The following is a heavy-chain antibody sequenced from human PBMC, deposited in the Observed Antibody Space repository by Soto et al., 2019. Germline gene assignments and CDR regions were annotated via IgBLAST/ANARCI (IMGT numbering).Heavy chain of an antibody. Sequence: QVQLVQSGAEVRKPGSSVKVSCHSSGDSFNDYPVTWERQAPGQGLEWMGGTIPVSGTTNYAQEFQGRVTITADVSTSTVYMELSSLKYEDTALYYCASSYGVSWYGDFWGQGTLVTVSS. CDR1: GDSFNDYP. J-gene: IGHJ4*02. D-gene: IGHD6-13*01. V-gene: IGHV1-69*01. CDR2: TIPVSGTT. CDR3: ASSYGVSWYGDF.